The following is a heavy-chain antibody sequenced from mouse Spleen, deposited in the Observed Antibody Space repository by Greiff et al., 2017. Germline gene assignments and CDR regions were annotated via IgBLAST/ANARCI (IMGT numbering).Heavy chain of an antibody. CDR1: GYTFTSYW. CDR3: ARPAPAMDMHY. D-gene: IGHD1-1*02. V-gene: IGHV1-64*01. Sequence: QVQLQQPGAELVKPGASVKLSCKASGYTFTSYWMHWVKQSPGQGLEWIGMIHPNSGSTNYNEKFKSKATLTVDKSSSTAYMQLSSLTSEDSAVYYCARPAPAMDMHYGGQGTTLTVSS. CDR2: IHPNSGST. J-gene: IGHJ2*01.